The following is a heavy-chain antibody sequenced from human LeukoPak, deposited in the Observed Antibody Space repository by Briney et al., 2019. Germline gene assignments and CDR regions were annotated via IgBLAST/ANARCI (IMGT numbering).Heavy chain of an antibody. J-gene: IGHJ4*02. CDR2: IYTDGSR. CDR1: GLAVSSNY. CDR3: ARVDTGRGGGWVPFDY. D-gene: IGHD3-10*01. V-gene: IGHV3-66*02. Sequence: PGGSLRLSCAASGLAVSSNYMTWVRQDPGKGLQWVSVIYTDGSRYYADSVKGRFTISRDNSKNTVYLQMNSLRSEDTAVYYCARVDTGRGGGWVPFDYWGLGTLVTVSS.